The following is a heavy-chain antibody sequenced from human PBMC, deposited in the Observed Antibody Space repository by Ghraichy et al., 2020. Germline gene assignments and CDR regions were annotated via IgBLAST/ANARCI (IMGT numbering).Heavy chain of an antibody. Sequence: GGSLRLSCAASGFTFSSYGMHWVRQAPGKGLEWVAVISYDGSNKYYADSVKGRFTISRDNSKNTLYLQMNSLRAEDTAVYYCANSAPGDPDYYDSSGYSNFDYWGQGTLVTVSS. CDR2: ISYDGSNK. D-gene: IGHD3-22*01. J-gene: IGHJ4*02. CDR3: ANSAPGDPDYYDSSGYSNFDY. V-gene: IGHV3-30*18. CDR1: GFTFSSYG.